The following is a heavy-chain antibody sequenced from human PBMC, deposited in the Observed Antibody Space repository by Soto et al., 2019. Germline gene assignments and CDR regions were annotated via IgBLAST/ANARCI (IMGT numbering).Heavy chain of an antibody. J-gene: IGHJ4*02. CDR2: IIPIFGTA. V-gene: IGHV1-69*12. CDR1: GGTFSSYA. D-gene: IGHD4-4*01. Sequence: QVQLVQSGAEVKKPGSSVKVSCKASGGTFSSYAISWVRQAPGQGLEWMGGIIPIFGTADYAQKFKGRVTITGEEPTSTAKVEGGSLSSEDTAVYYCAREGGVYDYSPFDYWGQGTLVTVSS. CDR3: AREGGVYDYSPFDY.